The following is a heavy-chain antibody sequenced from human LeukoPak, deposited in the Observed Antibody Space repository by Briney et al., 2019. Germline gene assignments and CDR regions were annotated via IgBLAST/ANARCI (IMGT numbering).Heavy chain of an antibody. CDR1: GFTFSSYE. J-gene: IGHJ5*02. D-gene: IGHD2-2*01. CDR2: ISSSGSTI. V-gene: IGHV3-48*03. Sequence: GGSLRLSCAASGFTFSSYEMNWVRQAPGEGLEWVSYISSSGSTIYYADSVKGRFTISRDNAKNSLYLQMNSLRAEDTAVYYCAREVRYCSSTSCWFDPWGQGTLVTVSS. CDR3: AREVRYCSSTSCWFDP.